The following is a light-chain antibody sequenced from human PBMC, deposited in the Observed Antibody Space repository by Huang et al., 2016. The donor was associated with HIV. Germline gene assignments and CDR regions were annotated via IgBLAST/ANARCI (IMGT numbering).Light chain of an antibody. CDR1: ENISNK. J-gene: IGKJ1*01. CDR3: QQYNNWPPIT. Sequence: EIAMTQSPATLSVSPGERATLSCRASENISNKLAWYQQKPGQAPRLLIYGASTRATGIAARFSGSGSGTDFTLTIISLQSEDFAVYYCQQYNNWPPITFGQGTKVEIK. CDR2: GAS. V-gene: IGKV3-15*01.